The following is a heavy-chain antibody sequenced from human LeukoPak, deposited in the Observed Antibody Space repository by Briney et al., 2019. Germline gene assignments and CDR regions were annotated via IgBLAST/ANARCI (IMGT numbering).Heavy chain of an antibody. D-gene: IGHD3-22*01. Sequence: ASVKVSCKASGGTFSSYAISWVRQAPGQGLEWMGGIIPIFGTANYAQKFQGRVTITADESTSTAYMELSSLRSEDTAVYYCARNGYDSSGYYYVLDYWGQGTLVTVSS. J-gene: IGHJ4*02. V-gene: IGHV1-69*01. CDR3: ARNGYDSSGYYYVLDY. CDR2: IIPIFGTA. CDR1: GGTFSSYA.